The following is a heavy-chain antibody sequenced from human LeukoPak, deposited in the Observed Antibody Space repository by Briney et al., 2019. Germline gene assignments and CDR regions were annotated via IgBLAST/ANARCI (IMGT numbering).Heavy chain of an antibody. CDR2: ISWNSGTL. CDR3: ARDPVYSGSLGYFDY. Sequence: GGSLRLSCAASGFRFDDYAMHWVRQAPGKGLEWVSGISWNSGTLAYADSMKGRFTISRDNAKNSLYLQMNSLRAEDTAVYYCARDPVYSGSLGYFDYWGQGTLVTVSS. J-gene: IGHJ4*02. CDR1: GFRFDDYA. D-gene: IGHD1-26*01. V-gene: IGHV3-9*01.